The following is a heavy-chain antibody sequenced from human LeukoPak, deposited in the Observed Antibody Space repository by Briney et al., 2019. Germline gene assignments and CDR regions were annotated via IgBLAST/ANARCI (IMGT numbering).Heavy chain of an antibody. CDR2: IYYSGST. CDR3: AREAAPYDILTGYLPNYYYYGMDV. D-gene: IGHD3-9*01. V-gene: IGHV4-59*01. Sequence: SETLSLTCTVAGGSISSYYWSWIRQPPGKGLEWIGYIYYSGSTNYNPSLKSRVTISVDTSKNQFSLKLSSVTAADTAVYYCAREAAPYDILTGYLPNYYYYGMDVWGQGTTVTVSS. CDR1: GGSISSYY. J-gene: IGHJ6*02.